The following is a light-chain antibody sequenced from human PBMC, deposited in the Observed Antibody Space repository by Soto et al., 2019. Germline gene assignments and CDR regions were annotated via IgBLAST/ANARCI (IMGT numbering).Light chain of an antibody. CDR2: KAS. CDR1: QSISGW. CDR3: QHYNYYGSWT. J-gene: IGKJ1*01. Sequence: DIQMTQSPSTLSASVGDRVTITCRASQSISGWLAWYQQKPGKAPKLLIYKASSLESGVQSRFSGSGSATDFTLTISSLQPDDFATYKCQHYNYYGSWTFGQGAKVQIK. V-gene: IGKV1-5*03.